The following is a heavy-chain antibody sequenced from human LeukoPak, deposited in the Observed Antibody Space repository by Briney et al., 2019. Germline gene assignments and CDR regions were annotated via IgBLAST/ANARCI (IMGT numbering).Heavy chain of an antibody. J-gene: IGHJ4*02. D-gene: IGHD3-22*01. CDR2: INPNSGGT. Sequence: ASVKVSCKASGYTFTGYYMHWVRQAPGQGLEWMGWINPNSGGTNCAQKFQGWVTMTRDTSISTAYMELSRLRSDDTAVYYCARAGHYYDSSGYYPDYWGQRTLVTVSS. CDR1: GYTFTGYY. V-gene: IGHV1-2*04. CDR3: ARAGHYYDSSGYYPDY.